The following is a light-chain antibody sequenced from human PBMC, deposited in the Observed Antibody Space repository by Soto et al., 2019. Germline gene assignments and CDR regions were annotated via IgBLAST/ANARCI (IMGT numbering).Light chain of an antibody. J-gene: IGKJ3*01. CDR2: GAS. CDR3: QQYGSSQFT. CDR1: QSVSSSY. Sequence: EIVLTQSPGTLSLSPGERATLFCRASQSVSSSYLAWYQQKPGQAPRLLIYGASSRATGIPDRFSGSGSGTDFTLTISRLVPEDYAVYYCQQYGSSQFTFGPGTTVDLK. V-gene: IGKV3-20*01.